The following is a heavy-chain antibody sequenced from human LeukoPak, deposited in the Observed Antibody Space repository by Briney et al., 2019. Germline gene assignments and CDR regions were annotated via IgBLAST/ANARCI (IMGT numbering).Heavy chain of an antibody. Sequence: SETVSLTCIVSGGSISSSSYYWGWIRQPPGKGLEWIGSIHYSGSTYYNPSLKSRVTISVDTSKNQFSLELSSVTAADTAVYYCARLTLSGSRSVIDAFDIWGQGTMVTVSS. CDR1: GGSISSSSYY. V-gene: IGHV4-39*01. J-gene: IGHJ3*02. CDR2: IHYSGST. D-gene: IGHD3-10*01. CDR3: ARLTLSGSRSVIDAFDI.